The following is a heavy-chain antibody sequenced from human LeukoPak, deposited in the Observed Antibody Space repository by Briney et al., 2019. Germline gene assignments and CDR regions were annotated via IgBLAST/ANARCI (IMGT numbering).Heavy chain of an antibody. J-gene: IGHJ4*02. V-gene: IGHV3-23*01. D-gene: IGHD2-15*01. CDR2: ISGSGGST. CDR3: TTDVSIVVVVAAEYYFDY. Sequence: GGSLRLSCAASGFTFSSYAMSWVRQAPGKGLEWVSAISGSGGSTYYADSVKGRFTISRDNSKNTLYLQMNSLKTEDTAVYYCTTDVSIVVVVAAEYYFDYWGQGTLVTVSS. CDR1: GFTFSSYA.